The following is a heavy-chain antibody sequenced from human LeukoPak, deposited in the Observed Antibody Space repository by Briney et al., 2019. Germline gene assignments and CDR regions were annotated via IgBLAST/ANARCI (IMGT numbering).Heavy chain of an antibody. CDR3: AREYYYDSTAFDI. J-gene: IGHJ3*02. Sequence: PSETLSLTCTVSGGSISSSGYYWGWIRQHPGKGLEWIGYIYYSGSTYYNPSLKSRVTISVDTSKNQFSLKLSSVTAADTAVYYCAREYYYDSTAFDIWGQGTMVTVSS. CDR2: IYYSGST. V-gene: IGHV4-31*03. D-gene: IGHD3-22*01. CDR1: GGSISSSGYY.